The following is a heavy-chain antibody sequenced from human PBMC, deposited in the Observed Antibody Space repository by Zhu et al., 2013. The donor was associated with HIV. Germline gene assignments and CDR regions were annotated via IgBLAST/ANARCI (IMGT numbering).Heavy chain of an antibody. CDR3: AREGTYDSSGLEAFDI. CDR1: GYTFTTYG. V-gene: IGHV1-18*01. CDR2: ISAYSGNT. D-gene: IGHD3-22*01. J-gene: IGHJ3*02. Sequence: QVQLVQSGAEVEKPGASVKVSCKTSGYTFTTYGVSWVRQAPGQGLEWMGWISAYSGNTKYAQKFQDRFTMTTDTFTNGAYMELTSLTYDDTAVYYCAREGTYDSSGLEAFDIWGQGTMVTVSS.